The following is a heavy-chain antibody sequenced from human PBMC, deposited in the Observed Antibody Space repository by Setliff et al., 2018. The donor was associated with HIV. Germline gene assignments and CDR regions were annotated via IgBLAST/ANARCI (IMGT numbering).Heavy chain of an antibody. D-gene: IGHD6-19*01. Sequence: KPSETLSLTCTVSGGSIRSDSYYWTWIRQPAGEGLEWIGRIYSSGNTNYNPSLESRVTISVDTSKNQFSLKLSSVTAADTAVYYCAREEKLSAVAGTMYYYYAMDVWGQGTTVTVSS. CDR2: IYSSGNT. J-gene: IGHJ6*02. CDR1: GGSIRSDSYY. CDR3: AREEKLSAVAGTMYYYYAMDV. V-gene: IGHV4-61*02.